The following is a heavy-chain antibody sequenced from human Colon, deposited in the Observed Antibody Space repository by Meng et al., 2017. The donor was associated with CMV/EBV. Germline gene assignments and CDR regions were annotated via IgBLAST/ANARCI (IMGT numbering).Heavy chain of an antibody. Sequence: VQLVESGGXLVKPGESLRLSCVVSGITFTDSDMSWVRQAPGKGLEWVSSINVNGNSAAYADSVRGRFTISRDNARNSLYLQMNSLRVEDTAFYYCARDPNWGSGYWGQGTLVNVSS. CDR2: INVNGNSA. CDR3: ARDPNWGSGY. D-gene: IGHD7-27*01. CDR1: GITFTDSD. V-gene: IGHV3-11*06. J-gene: IGHJ4*02.